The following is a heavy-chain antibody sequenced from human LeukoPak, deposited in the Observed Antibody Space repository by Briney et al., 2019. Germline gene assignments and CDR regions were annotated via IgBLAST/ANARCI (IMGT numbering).Heavy chain of an antibody. V-gene: IGHV3-23*01. CDR3: APFPGKSSSVLDY. J-gene: IGHJ4*02. CDR1: GFTFSSYA. Sequence: GGSLRLSCAASGFTFSSYAMSWVRQAPGKGLEWVSAISGSGGSTYYADSVKGRFTISRDNSKNTLYLQMNNLRAEDTAVYYCAPFPGKSSSVLDYWGQGTLVTVSS. CDR2: ISGSGGST. D-gene: IGHD6-19*01.